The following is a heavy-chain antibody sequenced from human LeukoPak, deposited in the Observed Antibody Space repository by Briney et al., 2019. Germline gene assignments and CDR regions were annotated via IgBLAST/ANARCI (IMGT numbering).Heavy chain of an antibody. J-gene: IGHJ3*02. CDR3: ARDGSDAFDI. Sequence: SETLYLTCTVSGGSISSYYWSWIRQPPGKGLEWIGYIYYGGSTNYNPSLKSRVTISVDTSKNQFSLKLSSVTAADTAVYYCARDGSDAFDIWGQGTMVTVSS. CDR2: IYYGGST. V-gene: IGHV4-59*12. CDR1: GGSISSYY. D-gene: IGHD3-10*01.